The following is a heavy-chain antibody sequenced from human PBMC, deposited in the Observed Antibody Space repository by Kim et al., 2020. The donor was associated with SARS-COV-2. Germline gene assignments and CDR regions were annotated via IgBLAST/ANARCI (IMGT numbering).Heavy chain of an antibody. Sequence: SETLSLTCAVYGGSFSGYYWSWIRQPPGKGLEWIGEINHSGSTNYNPSLKSRVTISVDTSKNQFSLKLSSVTAADTAVYYCARGDIVVVPAALPLLFDS. V-gene: IGHV4-34*01. D-gene: IGHD2-2*01. CDR2: INHSGST. CDR3: ARGDIVVVPAALPLLFDS. J-gene: IGHJ4*01. CDR1: GGSFSGYY.